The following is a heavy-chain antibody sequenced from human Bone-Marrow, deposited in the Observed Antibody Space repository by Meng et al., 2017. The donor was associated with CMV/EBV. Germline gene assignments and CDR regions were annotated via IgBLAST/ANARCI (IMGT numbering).Heavy chain of an antibody. D-gene: IGHD5-18*01. CDR2: IYYSGTT. CDR3: AGTAMVSDY. Sequence: SETLSLTCTVSGDSISSSTYYWGWVRQPPGKGLEWIGSIYYSGTTYYNPSLKSRVTISVDTSKNQFSLKLNSVTAADTAVYYCAGTAMVSDYWGQGTLVTVAS. J-gene: IGHJ4*02. V-gene: IGHV4-39*07. CDR1: GDSISSSTYY.